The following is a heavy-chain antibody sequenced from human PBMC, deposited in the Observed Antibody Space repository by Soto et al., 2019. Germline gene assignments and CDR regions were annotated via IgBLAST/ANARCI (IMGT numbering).Heavy chain of an antibody. D-gene: IGHD3-22*01. CDR2: IIPIFGTA. J-gene: IGHJ5*02. CDR3: ARDRHMIGPGDTTNWFDP. V-gene: IGHV1-69*13. Sequence: SVKVSCKASGGTFSSYAISWVRQAPGQGLEWMGVIIPIFGTANYAQKFQGRVTITADESTSTAYMELSSLRSEDTAVYYCARDRHMIGPGDTTNWFDPWGQGTLVTVSS. CDR1: GGTFSSYA.